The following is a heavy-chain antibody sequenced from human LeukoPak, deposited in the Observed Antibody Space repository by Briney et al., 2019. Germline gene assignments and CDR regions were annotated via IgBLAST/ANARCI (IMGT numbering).Heavy chain of an antibody. CDR2: IYYSGST. Sequence: SETLSLTCTVSGGSISSYYWSWIRQPPGKGLEWIGYIYYSGSTNYNPSLKSRVTISVDTSKNQFSLKPSSVTAADTAVYYCASINRDWFDPWGQGTLVTVPS. V-gene: IGHV4-59*01. D-gene: IGHD1-14*01. CDR3: ASINRDWFDP. CDR1: GGSISSYY. J-gene: IGHJ5*02.